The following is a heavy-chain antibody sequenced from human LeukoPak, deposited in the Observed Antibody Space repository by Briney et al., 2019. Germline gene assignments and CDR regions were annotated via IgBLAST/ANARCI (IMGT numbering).Heavy chain of an antibody. CDR3: ASYLLFRGAFDI. J-gene: IGHJ3*02. CDR2: IYHSGST. D-gene: IGHD2/OR15-2a*01. CDR1: GGSISSSSYY. V-gene: IGHV4-39*07. Sequence: SETLSLTCTVSGGSISSSSYYWGWIRQPPGKGLEWIGSIYHSGSTYYNPSLKSRVTISVDTSKNQFSLKLSSVTAADTAVYYCASYLLFRGAFDIWGQGTMVTVSS.